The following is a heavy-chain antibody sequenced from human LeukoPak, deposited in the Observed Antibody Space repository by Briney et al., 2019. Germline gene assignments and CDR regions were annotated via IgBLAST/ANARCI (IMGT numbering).Heavy chain of an antibody. CDR3: ARTTEGYAGGPGYSYYYYMDV. D-gene: IGHD5-12*01. V-gene: IGHV4-34*01. Sequence: SETLSLTCAVYGGSFSGYYWSWVRQPPGKGLEWIGEINHTGSTNYNPSLKSRVTMSVDTSKNQVSLKLRSVTAADTAVYYCARTTEGYAGGPGYSYYYYMDVWGKGTTVTISS. CDR2: INHTGST. CDR1: GGSFSGYY. J-gene: IGHJ6*03.